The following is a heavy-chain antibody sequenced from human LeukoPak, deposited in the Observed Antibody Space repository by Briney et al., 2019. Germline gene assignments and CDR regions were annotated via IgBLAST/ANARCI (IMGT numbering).Heavy chain of an antibody. J-gene: IGHJ3*02. CDR1: GYTFTGYY. Sequence: ASVKVSCNASGYTFTGYYMHWVRQAPGQGLEWMGWINPNSGGTNYAQKFQGRVTMTRDTSISTAYMELSRLRSDDTAVYYCAGPTQFYDAFDIWGQGTMVTVSS. D-gene: IGHD2-15*01. CDR3: AGPTQFYDAFDI. CDR2: INPNSGGT. V-gene: IGHV1-2*02.